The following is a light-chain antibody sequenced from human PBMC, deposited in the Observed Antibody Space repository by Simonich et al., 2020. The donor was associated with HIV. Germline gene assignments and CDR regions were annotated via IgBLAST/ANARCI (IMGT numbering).Light chain of an antibody. CDR3: QSYDSSNAV. V-gene: IGLV6-57*01. CDR2: EDN. Sequence: NFMLTQPHSVSESPGKTITISCTRSSGSIASYYVQWYQQRPGSSPTTEIYEDNQRPSGVPARFSGSIDSSSNSASLTISGLKTEDEADYYCQSYDSSNAVFGGGTQLTVL. CDR1: SGSIASYY. J-gene: IGLJ7*01.